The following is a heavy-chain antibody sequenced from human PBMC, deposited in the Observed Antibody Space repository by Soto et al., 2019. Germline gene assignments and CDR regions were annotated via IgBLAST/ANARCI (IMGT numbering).Heavy chain of an antibody. J-gene: IGHJ4*02. CDR1: GGSISSGGYY. CDR2: IYYSGST. V-gene: IGHV4-31*03. CDR3: ARVSYSSSLDY. Sequence: PSETLSLTCTVSGGSISSGGYYWSWIRQHPGKGLEWIGYIYYSGSTYYNPSLKSRVTISVDTSKNQFSLKLSSVTAADTAVYYCARVSYSSSLDYWGQGTLVTVSS. D-gene: IGHD6-13*01.